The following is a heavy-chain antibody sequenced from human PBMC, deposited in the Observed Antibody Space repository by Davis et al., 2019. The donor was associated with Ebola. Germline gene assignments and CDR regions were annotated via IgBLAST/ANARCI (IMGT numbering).Heavy chain of an antibody. J-gene: IGHJ4*02. CDR2: INHRGST. CDR1: GGSFSGYY. Sequence: PSETLSLTCAVYGGSFSGYYWSWIRQPPGKGLEWIGEINHRGSTNYNPSLKSRVTISVDTSKNQFSLKLSSVTAADTAVYYCARDPPASGWYVDYWGQGTLVTVSS. V-gene: IGHV4-34*01. D-gene: IGHD6-19*01. CDR3: ARDPPASGWYVDY.